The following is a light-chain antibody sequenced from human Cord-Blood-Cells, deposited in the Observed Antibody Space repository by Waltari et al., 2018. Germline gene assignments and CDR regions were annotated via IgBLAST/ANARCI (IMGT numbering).Light chain of an antibody. Sequence: SPLTQPPSASGSPGQSVTISCTGPSSDVGGYNYVSWYQQPPGKAPKLMIYEVSKRPSGVPDRFSGSKSGNTASLTVSGLQAEDEADYYCSSYAGSNNLVFGGGTKLTVL. CDR1: SSDVGGYNY. V-gene: IGLV2-8*01. J-gene: IGLJ2*01. CDR3: SSYAGSNNLV. CDR2: EVS.